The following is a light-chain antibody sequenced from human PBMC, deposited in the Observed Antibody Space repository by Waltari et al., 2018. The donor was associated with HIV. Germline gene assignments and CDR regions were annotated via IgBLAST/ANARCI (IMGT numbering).Light chain of an antibody. CDR1: QSISSW. V-gene: IGKV1-5*03. Sequence: DIQMTQSPSTLSASVGDRVTITCRASQSISSWLAWYQQRPGKAPKRLIYKAASVESGVQSRYSGSGSGTEVTLTIRSLQPDDFATDDCQQYKSYWTFGQGTKVEIK. CDR3: QQYKSYWT. CDR2: KAA. J-gene: IGKJ1*01.